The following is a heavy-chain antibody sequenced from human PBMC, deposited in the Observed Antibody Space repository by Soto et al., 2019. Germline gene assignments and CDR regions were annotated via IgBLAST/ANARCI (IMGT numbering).Heavy chain of an antibody. CDR3: ATSIGIAAIMDV. CDR2: INSDGSST. D-gene: IGHD6-6*01. V-gene: IGHV3-74*01. J-gene: IGHJ6*02. Sequence: GGSLRLSCAASGFTFSSYWMHWVRQAPGKGLVWVSRINSDGSSTSYADSVKGRFTISRDNAKNTLYLQMNSLRAEDTAVYYCATSIGIAAIMDVWGQGTTVTVSS. CDR1: GFTFSSYW.